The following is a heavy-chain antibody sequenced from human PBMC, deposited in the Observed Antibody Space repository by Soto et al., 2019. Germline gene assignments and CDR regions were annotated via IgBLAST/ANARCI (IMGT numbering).Heavy chain of an antibody. CDR2: INASNGNT. J-gene: IGHJ4*02. V-gene: IGHV1-3*01. CDR3: ARDPSHTTVVTPSLDY. Sequence: ASVKVSCKASGYTFTRYAMHWVRQAPGQRLEWMGGINASNGNTNYAQKFQGRVTITTDESTSTAYMELSSLRSEDTAVYYCARDPSHTTVVTPSLDYWGQGTLVTVSS. D-gene: IGHD4-17*01. CDR1: GYTFTRYA.